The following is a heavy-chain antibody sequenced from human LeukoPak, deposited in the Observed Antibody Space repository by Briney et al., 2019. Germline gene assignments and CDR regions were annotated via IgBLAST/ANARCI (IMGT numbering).Heavy chain of an antibody. D-gene: IGHD5-18*01. V-gene: IGHV3-15*01. J-gene: IGHJ4*02. CDR3: TTRIQLWSQIDY. Sequence: GGSLRPSCAASGFTFSNAWMSWVRQAPGKGLEWVGRIKSKTDGGTTDYAAPVKGRFTISRDDSKNTLYLQMNSLKTEDTAVYYCTTRIQLWSQIDYWGQGTLVTVSS. CDR1: GFTFSNAW. CDR2: IKSKTDGGTT.